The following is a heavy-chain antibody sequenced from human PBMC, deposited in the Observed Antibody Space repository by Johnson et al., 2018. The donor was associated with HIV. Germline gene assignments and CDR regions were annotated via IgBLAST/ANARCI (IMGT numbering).Heavy chain of an antibody. J-gene: IGHJ3*02. V-gene: IGHV3-53*01. CDR2: IYSGGSI. D-gene: IGHD3-22*01. CDR1: GFLVSRNY. Sequence: VQLVESGGGLIQPGGSLRLSCAASGFLVSRNYMSWVRQAPGKGLEWVSVIYSGGSIYYADSVKGRFTISRDNSKNTLYLQMNSLRAEDTAVYYCARAEGDYYDSGGWGPDAFDIWGQGTMVTVSS. CDR3: ARAEGDYYDSGGWGPDAFDI.